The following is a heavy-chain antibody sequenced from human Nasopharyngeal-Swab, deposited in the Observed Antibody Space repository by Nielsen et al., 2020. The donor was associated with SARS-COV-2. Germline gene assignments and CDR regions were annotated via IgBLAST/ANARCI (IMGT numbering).Heavy chain of an antibody. CDR3: ARAPYYYDSGTMRTVYYFDY. J-gene: IGHJ4*02. CDR2: IKQDGSEK. V-gene: IGHV3-7*05. D-gene: IGHD3-10*01. CDR1: GFTFSSYW. Sequence: GGSLRLSCAASGFTFSSYWMTWVRQAPGKGLEWVANIKQDGSEKYYVDSVKGRITISRDNAKNSLYLQMNSLRAEDTAVYYCARAPYYYDSGTMRTVYYFDYWGQGTLVTVSS.